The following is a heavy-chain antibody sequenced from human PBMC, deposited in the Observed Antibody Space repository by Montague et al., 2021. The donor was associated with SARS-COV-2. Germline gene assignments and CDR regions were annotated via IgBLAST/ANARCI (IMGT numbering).Heavy chain of an antibody. CDR2: IHYDGSST. V-gene: IGHV3-74*01. J-gene: IGHJ4*02. CDR1: GFTLSSYW. Sequence: SLRLSCAASGFTLSSYWMYWVRQAPGKGLVWISRIHYDGSSTNYADSVKGRFTISRDTAKNTLYLQMNSLRAEDTAVYYYARAYYTGLYPFDYWGQGTLVTVSS. CDR3: ARAYYTGLYPFDY. D-gene: IGHD2-8*02.